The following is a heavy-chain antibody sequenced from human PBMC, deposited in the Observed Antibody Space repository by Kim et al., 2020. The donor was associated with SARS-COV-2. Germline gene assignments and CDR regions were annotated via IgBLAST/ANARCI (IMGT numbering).Heavy chain of an antibody. CDR2: INHSGST. D-gene: IGHD2-15*01. Sequence: SETLSLTCAVYGGSFSGYYWSWIRQPPGKGLEWIGEINHSGSTNYNPSLKSRVTISVDTSKNQFSLKLSSVTAADTAVYYCARGGYCSGGSCQPPKRGYSYGSGKNFYDYWGQGTLVTVSS. CDR1: GGSFSGYY. CDR3: ARGGYCSGGSCQPPKRGYSYGSGKNFYDY. V-gene: IGHV4-34*01. J-gene: IGHJ4*02.